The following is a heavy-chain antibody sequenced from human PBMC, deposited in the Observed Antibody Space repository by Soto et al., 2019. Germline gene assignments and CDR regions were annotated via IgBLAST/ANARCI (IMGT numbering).Heavy chain of an antibody. CDR1: GYTFISHG. Sequence: QVQLVQSGVAAKKPGASVKVSCKASGYTFISHGISWVRQAPGQGLEWMGWIIGKNGNTNYAQKLQGRVTLTTDTSTSTAYMELRSLRSDDTAVYYCARVSSSIVVVPDYGMDVWGQGTTVTVSS. J-gene: IGHJ6*02. CDR3: ARVSSSIVVVPDYGMDV. CDR2: IIGKNGNT. V-gene: IGHV1-18*04. D-gene: IGHD2-15*01.